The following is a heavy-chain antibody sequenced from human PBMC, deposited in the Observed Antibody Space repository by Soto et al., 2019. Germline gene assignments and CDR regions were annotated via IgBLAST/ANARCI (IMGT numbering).Heavy chain of an antibody. Sequence: ASVKVSCKASGYTFTSYGISWVRQAPGQGLEWMGWISAYNGNTNYAQKLRGRVTMTTDTSTSTAYMELRSLRSDDTAVYYCARQARVWDWFDPWGQGTLVTVYS. D-gene: IGHD7-27*01. J-gene: IGHJ5*02. CDR1: GYTFTSYG. CDR3: ARQARVWDWFDP. V-gene: IGHV1-18*01. CDR2: ISAYNGNT.